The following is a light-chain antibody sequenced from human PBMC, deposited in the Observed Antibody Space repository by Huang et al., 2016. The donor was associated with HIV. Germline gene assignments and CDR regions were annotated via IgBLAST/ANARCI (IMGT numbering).Light chain of an antibody. J-gene: IGKJ4*01. CDR2: VLY. Sequence: EIVMTQSPATLSVSPGESATLSCRASQSVTSNLAWSQQKPCQAPRLLVLVLYSRATGIPARFSGSGSGTEFTLTISNLQSEDFALYYYQQYNKWPPLTFGGGTKVEIK. CDR3: QQYNKWPPLT. V-gene: IGKV3-15*01. CDR1: QSVTSN.